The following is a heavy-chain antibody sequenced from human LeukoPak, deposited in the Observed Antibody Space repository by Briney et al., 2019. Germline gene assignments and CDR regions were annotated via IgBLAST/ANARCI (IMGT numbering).Heavy chain of an antibody. V-gene: IGHV4-31*03. CDR1: GGSISSGGYY. Sequence: SETLSLTCTVSGGSISSGGYYSSWIRQHPGKGLEWIGYIYYSGSTYYNPSLKSRVTISVDTSKNQFSLKLSSVTAADTAVYYCARELYSGYVWGYFDYWGQGTLVTVSS. CDR3: ARELYSGYVWGYFDY. CDR2: IYYSGST. D-gene: IGHD5-12*01. J-gene: IGHJ4*02.